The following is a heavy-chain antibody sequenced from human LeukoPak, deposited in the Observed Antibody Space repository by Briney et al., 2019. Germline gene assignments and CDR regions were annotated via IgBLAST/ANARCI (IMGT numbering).Heavy chain of an antibody. CDR2: ISSSSSST. D-gene: IGHD1-26*01. CDR3: ARKYSGSHSLDY. J-gene: IGHJ4*02. V-gene: IGHV3-21*01. CDR1: GFTFNTYA. Sequence: GGSLRLSCAASGFTFNTYAMNWVRQAPGKGLEWVSSISSSSSSTYYADSVKGRFTIPRDNAKSSLYLQMNSLGVDDTALYYCARKYSGSHSLDYWGQGTLVTVSS.